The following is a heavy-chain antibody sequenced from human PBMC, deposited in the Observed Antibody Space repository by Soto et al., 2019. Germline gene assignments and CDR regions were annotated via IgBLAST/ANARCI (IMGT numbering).Heavy chain of an antibody. J-gene: IGHJ6*03. D-gene: IGHD2-2*03. V-gene: IGHV1-69*08. Sequence: QVQLVQSGAEVKKPGSSVKVSCKASGGTFSSYTISWVRQSPGQGLERMGRSISILGIAGYAQKFQGRVMSTADNSKNKAYMDMSSMRSEDTAVYYCARECGYCSSPIYKRKYYSCCTAVWGTGTTVPVSS. CDR3: ARECGYCSSPIYKRKYYSCCTAV. CDR1: GGTFSSYT. CDR2: SISILGIA.